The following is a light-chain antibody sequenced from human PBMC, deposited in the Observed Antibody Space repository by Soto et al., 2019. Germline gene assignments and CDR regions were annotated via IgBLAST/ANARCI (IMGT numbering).Light chain of an antibody. Sequence: DIQVTQSPSFLSASVGDRVSITCRASQGIRTYLAWYKQKSGKAPKVLIYGASTLQSGVPSRFSGSGSGTEFTFTISCLQPEDFATYYCQQLDSYPLTFGGGTKVDIK. CDR3: QQLDSYPLT. CDR1: QGIRTY. J-gene: IGKJ4*01. CDR2: GAS. V-gene: IGKV1-9*01.